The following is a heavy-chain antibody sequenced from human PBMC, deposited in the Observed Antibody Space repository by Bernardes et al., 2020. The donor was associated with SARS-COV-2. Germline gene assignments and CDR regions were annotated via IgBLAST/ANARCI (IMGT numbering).Heavy chain of an antibody. Sequence: ASVKVSCKASGYTFTGYYMHWVRQAPGQGLEGMGWINPNSGCTNYAQKFQGWVTMTRDTSTETAYMELSSLRSEETAVYYCATVRYGSGNYYYYYYGMDVWGQGTTVTVSS. V-gene: IGHV1-2*04. CDR1: GYTFTGYY. D-gene: IGHD3-10*01. CDR2: INPNSGCT. J-gene: IGHJ6*02. CDR3: ATVRYGSGNYYYYYYGMDV.